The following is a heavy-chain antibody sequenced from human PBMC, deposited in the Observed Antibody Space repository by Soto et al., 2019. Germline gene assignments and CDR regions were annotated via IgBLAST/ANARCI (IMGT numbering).Heavy chain of an antibody. D-gene: IGHD4-17*01. CDR1: GDSFSTSNYY. Sequence: QLHLQESGPGLVKPSETLSLTCTVSGDSFSTSNYYWGWIRQPPGKGLEWIGNIFYGGGTGVTYYTPALKSRVIFSVDTSKNQLSLKLRSITAADTAFYFCARRGGGDSLFDSWGQGKLVTVSS. CDR3: ARRGGGDSLFDS. CDR2: IFYGGGTGVT. V-gene: IGHV4-39*01. J-gene: IGHJ4*02.